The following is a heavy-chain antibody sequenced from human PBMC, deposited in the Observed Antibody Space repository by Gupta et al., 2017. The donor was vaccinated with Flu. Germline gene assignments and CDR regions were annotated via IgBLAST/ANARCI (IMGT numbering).Heavy chain of an antibody. CDR2: ISSNGGST. CDR3: ARDKSSDFDY. J-gene: IGHJ4*02. D-gene: IGHD6-25*01. CDR1: GFTFSSYA. Sequence: EVQLVESGGGLVQPGGSLRLSCAASGFTFSSYAMHWVRQAPGKGLEYVSAISSNGGSTYYANSVKGRFTISRDNSKNTLYLQMGSLRAEDMAVYYCARDKSSDFDYWGQGTLVTVSS. V-gene: IGHV3-64*01.